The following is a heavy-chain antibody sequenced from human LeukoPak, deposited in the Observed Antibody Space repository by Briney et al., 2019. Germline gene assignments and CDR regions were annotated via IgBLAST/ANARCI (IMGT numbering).Heavy chain of an antibody. V-gene: IGHV3-21*06. Sequence: GGSLRLSCAASGFTFSSYSMNWVRQAPGKGLEWVSSITGSSTYIYYADSVKGRFTISRDNAENSLYLQMNSLRAEDRAVYYCARDGDGYSFDNWGQGTLVTVSS. CDR2: ITGSSTYI. CDR1: GFTFSSYS. CDR3: ARDGDGYSFDN. D-gene: IGHD5-24*01. J-gene: IGHJ4*02.